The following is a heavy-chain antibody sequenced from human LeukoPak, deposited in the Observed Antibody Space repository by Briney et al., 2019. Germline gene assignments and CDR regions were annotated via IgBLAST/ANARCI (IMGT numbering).Heavy chain of an antibody. CDR1: GFTFRNYW. V-gene: IGHV3-7*05. CDR3: AANGGPFDF. D-gene: IGHD4-23*01. Sequence: GGSLRLSCAASGFTFRNYWMSWVRQAPGKGLEFVANIKQEGNEKYYVDSVKGRFTISRDNAKNSLYLQVNGLRAEDTAVYYCAANGGPFDFWGQGTLVTVSA. J-gene: IGHJ4*02. CDR2: IKQEGNEK.